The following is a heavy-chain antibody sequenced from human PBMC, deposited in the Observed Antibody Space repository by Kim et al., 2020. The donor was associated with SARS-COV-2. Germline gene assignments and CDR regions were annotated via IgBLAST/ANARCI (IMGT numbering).Heavy chain of an antibody. CDR1: GFTFGDYG. CDR3: ARGRKQWLTYYYYYGMDV. CDR2: INWNGGST. Sequence: GGSLRLSCAASGFTFGDYGMSWVRQAPGKGLEWVSGINWNGGSTGYADSVKGRFTISRDNAKNSLCLQMNSLRAEDTALYYCARGRKQWLTYYYYYGMDVWGQGTTVTVSS. J-gene: IGHJ6*02. D-gene: IGHD6-19*01. V-gene: IGHV3-20*04.